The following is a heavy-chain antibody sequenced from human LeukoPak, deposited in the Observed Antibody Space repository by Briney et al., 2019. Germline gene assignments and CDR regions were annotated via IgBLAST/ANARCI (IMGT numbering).Heavy chain of an antibody. J-gene: IGHJ5*02. Sequence: SVKVSCKASGGTFSSYAISWVRQAPGQGLEWMGGIIPIFGTANYAQKFQGRVTITADESTSTAYMELSSLRSEDTAVYYCAREVYYGGGFDPWGQGTLVTVSS. D-gene: IGHD3-10*01. V-gene: IGHV1-69*13. CDR1: GGTFSSYA. CDR3: AREVYYGGGFDP. CDR2: IIPIFGTA.